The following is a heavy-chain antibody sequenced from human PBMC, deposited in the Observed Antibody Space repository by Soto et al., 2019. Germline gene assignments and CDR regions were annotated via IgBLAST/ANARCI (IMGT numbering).Heavy chain of an antibody. V-gene: IGHV5-51*01. CDR1: GYSVTTYW. Sequence: GQSLKISCKGSGYSVTTYWIGWVRQIPGKGLEWMAIIYPADSDTRYSPSFRGQVTISADKSTNTAYLQWSSLKASDTAMYYCARHNLGDCSGGTCVDYWGQGTLVTVSS. CDR3: ARHNLGDCSGGTCVDY. D-gene: IGHD2-15*01. J-gene: IGHJ4*02. CDR2: IYPADSDT.